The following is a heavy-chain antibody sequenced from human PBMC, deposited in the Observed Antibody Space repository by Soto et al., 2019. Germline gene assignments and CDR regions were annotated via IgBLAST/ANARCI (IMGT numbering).Heavy chain of an antibody. CDR3: AFGNLSYYFDH. CDR1: GFTFSGFG. CDR2: IWYDGSDK. J-gene: IGHJ4*02. Sequence: PGGSLRLSCAASGFTFSGFGMHWVRQAPGKGLEWVAIIWYDGSDKYYADSVKGRFTISRDNSKNTLYLQMNSLRAEDTAVYHCAFGNLSYYFDHWGQGTPVTVSS. D-gene: IGHD3-16*01. V-gene: IGHV3-33*01.